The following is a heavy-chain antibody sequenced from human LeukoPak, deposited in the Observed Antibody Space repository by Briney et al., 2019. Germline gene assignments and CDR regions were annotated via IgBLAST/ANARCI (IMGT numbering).Heavy chain of an antibody. Sequence: GGSLRLSCAASAFTFSSFEMNWVRQAPGKGLEWVSYISSSGSTIYYADSVEGRFTISRDNAKNSLYLQMNSLRAEDTAVYYCAAKGVGGYYYYYGMDVWGQGTTVTVSS. D-gene: IGHD2-2*01. CDR2: ISSSGSTI. CDR1: AFTFSSFE. V-gene: IGHV3-48*03. CDR3: AAKGVGGYYYYYGMDV. J-gene: IGHJ6*02.